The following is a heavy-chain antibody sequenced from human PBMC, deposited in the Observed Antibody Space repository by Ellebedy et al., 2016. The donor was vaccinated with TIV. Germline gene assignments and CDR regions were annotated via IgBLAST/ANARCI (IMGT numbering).Heavy chain of an antibody. D-gene: IGHD6-13*01. CDR3: ARRTSDIAAGGIDY. J-gene: IGHJ4*02. CDR2: IQANGRM. CDR1: GASMTNYF. Sequence: SETLSLXXTVGASMTNYFWHWIRQPAGKGLEWIGRIQANGRMTLNPSLESRVSLSVDTSKNQVFLRLSSVTAADTAVYYCARRTSDIAAGGIDYWGQGALVTVSS. V-gene: IGHV4-4*07.